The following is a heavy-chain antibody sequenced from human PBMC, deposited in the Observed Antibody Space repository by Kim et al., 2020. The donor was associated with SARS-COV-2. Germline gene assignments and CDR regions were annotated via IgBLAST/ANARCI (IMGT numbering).Heavy chain of an antibody. CDR3: ARDRSYYDSSGYLDAFDI. D-gene: IGHD3-22*01. Sequence: GGSLRLSCAASGFTFSSYAMHWVRQAPGKGLEWVAVISYDGSNKYYADSVKGRFTISRDNSKNTLYLQMNSLRAEDTAVYYCARDRSYYDSSGYLDAFDIWGQGTMVTVSS. V-gene: IGHV3-30-3*01. J-gene: IGHJ3*02. CDR1: GFTFSSYA. CDR2: ISYDGSNK.